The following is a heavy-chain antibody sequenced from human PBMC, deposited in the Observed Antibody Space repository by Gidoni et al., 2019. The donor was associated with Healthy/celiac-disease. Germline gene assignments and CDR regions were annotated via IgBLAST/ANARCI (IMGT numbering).Heavy chain of an antibody. CDR1: GFTFSSYG. V-gene: IGHV3-33*01. CDR3: AREVGFSGSYGGFDY. J-gene: IGHJ4*02. CDR2: IWYDGSNK. Sequence: QVQLVESGVGVVQPGRPLRLSCAASGFTFSSYGMHWVRQAPGKGLEWVAVIWYDGSNKYYADSVKGRFTISRDNSKNTLYLQMNSLRAEDTAVYYCAREVGFSGSYGGFDYWGQGTLVTVSS. D-gene: IGHD1-26*01.